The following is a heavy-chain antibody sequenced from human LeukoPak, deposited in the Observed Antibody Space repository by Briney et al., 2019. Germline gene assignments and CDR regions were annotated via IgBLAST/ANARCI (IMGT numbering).Heavy chain of an antibody. D-gene: IGHD2-8*01. CDR3: ARVRFRTMSNGDETQYEAFDM. CDR2: IKRGGTEK. J-gene: IGHJ3*02. Sequence: GGSLRLSCAASEFTFSNYWVTWVRQGPGKGLEWVANIKRGGTEKNYLDSVKGRFTISRDDAKNSVYLQVSSLRAEDTAVYLCARVRFRTMSNGDETQYEAFDMWGQGTAVIVSS. V-gene: IGHV3-7*01. CDR1: EFTFSNYW.